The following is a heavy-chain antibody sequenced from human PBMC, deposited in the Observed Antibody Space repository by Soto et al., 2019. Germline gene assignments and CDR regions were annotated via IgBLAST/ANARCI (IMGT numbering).Heavy chain of an antibody. CDR3: ARGTPPLEPFDY. CDR1: GYIFTSYG. V-gene: IGHV1-18*01. Sequence: ASVKVSCKASGYIFTSYGISWVRQAPGQGLEWMGWISTYNHNTNYARKVQGRVAVTTDTSTRTAYMELRSLTSDDTAMYYCARGTPPLEPFDYWGQGTLVTVSS. D-gene: IGHD1-1*01. J-gene: IGHJ4*02. CDR2: ISTYNHNT.